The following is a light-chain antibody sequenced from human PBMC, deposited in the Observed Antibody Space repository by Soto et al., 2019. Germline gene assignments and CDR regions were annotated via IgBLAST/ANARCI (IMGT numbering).Light chain of an antibody. CDR1: QSISHF. CDR2: TAS. V-gene: IGKV1-39*01. Sequence: DLQMTQSPPSLSASVGDKVTITCRPSQSISHFLNWYQQKPGKAPKLLIYTASSLQSGVPSRFSGSGSGTHFTLTVSSLLPEDSATYFCQQSYTPPHTFGQGTKLEIK. CDR3: QQSYTPPHT. J-gene: IGKJ2*01.